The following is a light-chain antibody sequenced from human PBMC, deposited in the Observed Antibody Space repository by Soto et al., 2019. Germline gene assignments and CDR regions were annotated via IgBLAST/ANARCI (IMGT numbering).Light chain of an antibody. CDR1: SSNIGTSS. J-gene: IGLJ1*01. CDR2: TTN. Sequence: QSVLTQPHSASGTPGQRVTISCSGSSSNIGTSSVHWFQQLPGTAPKLLISTTNQRPSGVPERFSGSKSGTSASLAISGLQSEEEADYYCEAWDASMNGHVFGTGNKVTVL. V-gene: IGLV1-44*01. CDR3: EAWDASMNGHV.